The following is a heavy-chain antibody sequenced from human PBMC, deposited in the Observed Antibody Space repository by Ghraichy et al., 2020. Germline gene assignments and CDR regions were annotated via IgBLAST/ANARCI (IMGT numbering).Heavy chain of an antibody. CDR2: INHSGST. D-gene: IGHD6-13*01. J-gene: IGHJ6*02. Sequence: SETLSLTCAVYGGSFSGYYWSWIRQPPGKGLEWIGEINHSGSTNYNPSLKSRVTISVDTSKNQFSLKLSSVTAADTAVYYCARGVQQPRGVWGQGTTVTVSS. CDR3: ARGVQQPRGV. V-gene: IGHV4-34*01. CDR1: GGSFSGYY.